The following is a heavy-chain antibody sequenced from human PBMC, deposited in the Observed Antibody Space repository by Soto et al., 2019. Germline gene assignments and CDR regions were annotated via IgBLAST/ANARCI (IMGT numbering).Heavy chain of an antibody. D-gene: IGHD3-9*01. V-gene: IGHV4-30-4*01. CDR3: ARDLPPQTYDILTGYYPDYYYYGMDV. CDR1: GGSISSGDYY. CDR2: IYYSGST. Sequence: QVQLQESGPGLVKPSQTLSLTCTVSGGSISSGDYYWSWIRQPPGKGLEWIGYIYYSGSTYYNPSLKSRVTISVDTSKNQFSLKLSSVTAADTAVYYCARDLPPQTYDILTGYYPDYYYYGMDVWGQGTTVTVSS. J-gene: IGHJ6*02.